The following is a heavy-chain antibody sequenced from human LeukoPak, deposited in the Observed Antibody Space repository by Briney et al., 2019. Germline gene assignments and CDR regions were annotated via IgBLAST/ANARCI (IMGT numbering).Heavy chain of an antibody. Sequence: PSETLSLTCTVSGGSIGSYYWSWIRQPPGKGLEWIGYIYYSGSTNYNPSLKSRVTISVDTSKNQFSLKLSSVTAADTAVYYCARLLTPYSSSSDVDYWGQGTLVTVSS. D-gene: IGHD6-6*01. CDR3: ARLLTPYSSSSDVDY. V-gene: IGHV4-59*01. CDR2: IYYSGST. CDR1: GGSIGSYY. J-gene: IGHJ4*02.